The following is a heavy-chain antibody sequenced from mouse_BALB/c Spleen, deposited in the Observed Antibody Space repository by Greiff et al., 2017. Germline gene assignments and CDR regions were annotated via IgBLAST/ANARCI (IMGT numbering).Heavy chain of an antibody. J-gene: IGHJ4*01. CDR2: IWAGGST. CDR1: GVSLNHFG. CDR3: ARGDYRYDDYAMDY. D-gene: IGHD2-14*01. V-gene: IGHV2-9*02. Sequence: VQRVESGPGLVAPSQSPSITCPVSGVSLNHFGVHWGRPPPGKGLEWLGVIWAGGSTNYNSALMSRLSISKDNSKSQVFLKMKSLQTDDTAMYYCARGDYRYDDYAMDYWGQGTSVTVSS.